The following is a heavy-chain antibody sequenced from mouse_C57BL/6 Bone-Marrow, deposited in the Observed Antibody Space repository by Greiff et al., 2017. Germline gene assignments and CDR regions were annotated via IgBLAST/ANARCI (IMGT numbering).Heavy chain of an antibody. Sequence: QVQLQQPGAELVRPGSSVKLSCKASGYTFTSYWMHWVKQRPIQGLEWIGNIDPSDSETHYTQKFKGKATLTVDKSSSTAYMQLSSLTSEDSAVYYCARVYYDYEGYFDYWGQGTTVTVSS. V-gene: IGHV1-52*01. CDR3: ARVYYDYEGYFDY. CDR1: GYTFTSYW. CDR2: IDPSDSET. D-gene: IGHD2-4*01. J-gene: IGHJ2*01.